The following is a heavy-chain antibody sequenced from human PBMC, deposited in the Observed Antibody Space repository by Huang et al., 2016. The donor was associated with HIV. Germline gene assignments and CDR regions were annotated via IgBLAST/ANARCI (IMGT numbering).Heavy chain of an antibody. CDR2: ISRSGTTR. CDR3: ARRMAGWDDVFDM. V-gene: IGHV3-11*01. CDR1: GLVFSDHY. D-gene: IGHD6-19*01. J-gene: IGHJ3*02. Sequence: QVQLVESGGGLVKPGGSLSLSLAASGLVFSDHYMNWFRQAAGKGLEWISYISRSGTTRRYADSVKGRFTIARDNAKKSLFLEMNSLRVEDTAVYYCARRMAGWDDVFDMWGQGTMVTVSS.